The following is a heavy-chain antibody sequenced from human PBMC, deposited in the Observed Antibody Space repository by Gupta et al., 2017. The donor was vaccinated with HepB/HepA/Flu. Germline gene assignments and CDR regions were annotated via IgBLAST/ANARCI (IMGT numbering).Heavy chain of an antibody. CDR2: IKEDGSEI. V-gene: IGHV3-7*01. CDR3: ARGVWLNGRLDY. J-gene: IGHJ4*02. D-gene: IGHD1-26*01. CDR1: GFSFAIYW. Sequence: EVQLVESGGGLVQPGGSLRLSCAASGFSFAIYWMSWVRQAPGKGLEWVASIKEDGSEIYYVDAMEGRFTISRDNGKNSLCLQMDSLRXEXTAVYYXARGVWLNGRLDYWGQGTLVTVSS.